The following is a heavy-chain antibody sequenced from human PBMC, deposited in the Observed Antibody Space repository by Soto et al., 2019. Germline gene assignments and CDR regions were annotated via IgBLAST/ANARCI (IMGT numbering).Heavy chain of an antibody. CDR1: GFTFSSYA. J-gene: IGHJ6*02. V-gene: IGHV3-23*01. Sequence: EVQLLESGGGLVQPGGSLRLSCAASGFTFSSYAMSWVRQAPGKGLEWVSAISGSGGSTYYADSVKGRFTISRDNSKNTLYLQMNSLRAEDTAVYYCAKWSRITMVRGGYKDYYYYYGMDVWGQGTTVTVSS. CDR2: ISGSGGST. CDR3: AKWSRITMVRGGYKDYYYYYGMDV. D-gene: IGHD3-10*01.